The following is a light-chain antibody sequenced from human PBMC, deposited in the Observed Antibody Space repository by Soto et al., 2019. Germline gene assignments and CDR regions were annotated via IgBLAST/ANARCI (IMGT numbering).Light chain of an antibody. V-gene: IGLV2-14*01. CDR1: SSDVGSYNF. CDR2: DVS. CDR3: SSYTSSNTFV. Sequence: QSALTQPASVSGSPGQSITISCSGTSSDVGSYNFVSWYQQHPDKAPKLMIYDVSNRPSGVSNRFSGSKSGNTASLTISGLQAEDEADYYCSSYTSSNTFVFGTGTKLTV. J-gene: IGLJ1*01.